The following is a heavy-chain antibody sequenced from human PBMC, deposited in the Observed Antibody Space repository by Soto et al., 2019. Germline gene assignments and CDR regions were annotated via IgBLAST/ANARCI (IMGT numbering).Heavy chain of an antibody. CDR2: IYHSGST. V-gene: IGHV4-38-2*02. Sequence: SETLSLTCAVSGYSIYSGYYWDWIRQPPGKGLEWIGSIYHSGSTYYNPSLKSRVTISVDTSKNQFSLNLSSVTAADTAVYYCARDSTLTHQEGFDYWGQGTLVTVSS. D-gene: IGHD3-9*01. CDR1: GYSIYSGYY. J-gene: IGHJ4*02. CDR3: ARDSTLTHQEGFDY.